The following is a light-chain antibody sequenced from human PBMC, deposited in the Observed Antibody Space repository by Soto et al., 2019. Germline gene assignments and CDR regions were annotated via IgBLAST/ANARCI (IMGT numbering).Light chain of an antibody. CDR3: HQYGSSLPRT. J-gene: IGKJ1*01. CDR1: QSVSRNY. Sequence: EIVLTQSPGTLSLSPGERATLSCRASQSVSRNYLAWYQQKSGQAPRLLIYGASSRATGIPDRFSGSGSGTDFTLTISRLEPEDFAVYYCHQYGSSLPRTFGQGTKVEI. CDR2: GAS. V-gene: IGKV3-20*01.